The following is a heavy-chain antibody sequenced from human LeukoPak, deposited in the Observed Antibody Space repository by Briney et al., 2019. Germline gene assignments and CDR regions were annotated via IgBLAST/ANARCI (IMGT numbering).Heavy chain of an antibody. CDR3: ARGGGRSWSAFDI. CDR2: ISYDGSNK. V-gene: IGHV3-30-3*01. Sequence: PGGSLRLSCAASGFTFSSYAMHWVRQAPGKGLEWVAVISYDGSNKYYADSVKGRFTISRDNSKNTLYLQMNSLRAEDTAVHYCARGGGRSWSAFDIWGQGTMVTVSS. CDR1: GFTFSSYA. D-gene: IGHD2-15*01. J-gene: IGHJ3*02.